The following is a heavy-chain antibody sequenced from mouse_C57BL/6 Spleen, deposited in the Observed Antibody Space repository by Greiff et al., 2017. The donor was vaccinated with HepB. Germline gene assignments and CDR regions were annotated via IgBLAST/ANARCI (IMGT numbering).Heavy chain of an antibody. V-gene: IGHV5-17*01. CDR3: ARKDYYAMDY. CDR1: GFTFSDYG. CDR2: ISSGSSTI. J-gene: IGHJ4*01. Sequence: EVQLVESGGGLVKPGGSLKLSCAASGFTFSDYGMHWVRQAPEKGLEWVAYISSGSSTIYYADTVKGRFTISRDNAKNTLFLQMTSLRSEDTAKYYCARKDYYAMDYWGQGTSVTVSS.